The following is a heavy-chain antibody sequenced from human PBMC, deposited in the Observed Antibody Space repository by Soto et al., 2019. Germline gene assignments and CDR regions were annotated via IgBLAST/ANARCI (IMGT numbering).Heavy chain of an antibody. V-gene: IGHV4-59*01. J-gene: IGHJ4*02. CDR3: ARDRGGYVDY. Sequence: PXETLSPTSPLSGVSMSTYQWSWIRQPPGKGLEWIGYIYYSGSTNYNPSLKSRVSISVDTFKNQFSLKLSSVTAADTAGYYCARDRGGYVDYWGQGTLFTVSS. CDR1: GVSMSTYQ. CDR2: IYYSGST. D-gene: IGHD5-12*01.